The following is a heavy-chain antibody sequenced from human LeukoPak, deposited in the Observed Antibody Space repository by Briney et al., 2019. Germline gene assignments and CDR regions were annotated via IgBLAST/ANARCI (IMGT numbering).Heavy chain of an antibody. D-gene: IGHD6-19*01. Sequence: SSETLSLTCAVYGGSFSGYYWSWIRQPPGKGLEWIGEINHSGSTNYNPSLKSRVTISVDTSKNQFSLKLSSVTAADTAVYYCVVLPGIAVAGTGGYWGQGTLVTVSS. CDR1: GGSFSGYY. CDR3: VVLPGIAVAGTGGY. J-gene: IGHJ4*02. CDR2: INHSGST. V-gene: IGHV4-34*01.